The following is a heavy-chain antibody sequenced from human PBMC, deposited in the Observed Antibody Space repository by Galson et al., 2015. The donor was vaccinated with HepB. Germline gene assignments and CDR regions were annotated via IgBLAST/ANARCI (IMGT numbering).Heavy chain of an antibody. J-gene: IGHJ1*01. Sequence: SLRLSCAASGFTFSSYGMHWVRQAPGKGLEWVAVIWYDGSNKYYADSVKGRFTISRDNSKNTLYLQMNSLRAEDTAVYYCARDYPTVTNEGCFQHWGQATLVTVSS. CDR3: ARDYPTVTNEGCFQH. CDR2: IWYDGSNK. CDR1: GFTFSSYG. D-gene: IGHD4-17*01. V-gene: IGHV3-33*01.